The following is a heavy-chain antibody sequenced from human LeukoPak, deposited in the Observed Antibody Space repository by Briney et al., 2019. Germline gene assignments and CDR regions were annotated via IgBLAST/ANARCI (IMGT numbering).Heavy chain of an antibody. V-gene: IGHV3-49*03. CDR1: GFTFGDYA. D-gene: IGHD2-15*01. Sequence: PGGSLRLSCTASGFTFGDYAMSWFRQAPGKGLEWVGFIRSIAYGGTTEYAASVKGRFTISRDDSKSIAYLQMNSLKTGDTAVYYCTRGGDIVVVVAATLDYWGQGTLVTVSS. J-gene: IGHJ4*02. CDR2: IRSIAYGGTT. CDR3: TRGGDIVVVVAATLDY.